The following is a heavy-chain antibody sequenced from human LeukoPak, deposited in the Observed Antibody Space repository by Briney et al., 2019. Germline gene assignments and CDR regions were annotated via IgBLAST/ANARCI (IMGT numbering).Heavy chain of an antibody. CDR2: INPNSGGT. CDR3: ARGRAPGYYDSSGYYLY. D-gene: IGHD3-22*01. Sequence: ASVKLSCKTAGYTCTSYGISWVRQGPGQGHEWMGWINPNSGGTNYAQKFQGRVTMTRDTSISTAYMELSRLRSDDTAVYYCARGRAPGYYDSSGYYLYWGQGTLVTVSS. V-gene: IGHV1-2*02. CDR1: GYTCTSYG. J-gene: IGHJ4*02.